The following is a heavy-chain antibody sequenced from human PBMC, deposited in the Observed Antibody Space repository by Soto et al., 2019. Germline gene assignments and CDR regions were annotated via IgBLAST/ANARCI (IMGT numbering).Heavy chain of an antibody. CDR3: ARGKKTIFGVVIPLDY. Sequence: SETLSLTCAVYGGSFSGYYWSWIRQPPGKGLEWIGEINHSGSTNYNPSLKSRVTISVDTSKNQFSLKLSSVTAADTAVYYCARGKKTIFGVVIPLDYWGQGTLVTVS. V-gene: IGHV4-34*01. CDR2: INHSGST. J-gene: IGHJ4*02. D-gene: IGHD3-3*01. CDR1: GGSFSGYY.